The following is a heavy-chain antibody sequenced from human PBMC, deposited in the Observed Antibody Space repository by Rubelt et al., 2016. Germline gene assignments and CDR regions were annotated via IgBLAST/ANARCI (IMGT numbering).Heavy chain of an antibody. CDR2: FDPEDGET. Sequence: GGFDPEDGETIYAQKFQGRVTMTEDTSTDTAYMELSSLRSEDTAVYYCARFSGYYFDYWGQGTLVTVSS. J-gene: IGHJ4*02. V-gene: IGHV1-24*01. D-gene: IGHD5-24*01. CDR3: ARFSGYYFDY.